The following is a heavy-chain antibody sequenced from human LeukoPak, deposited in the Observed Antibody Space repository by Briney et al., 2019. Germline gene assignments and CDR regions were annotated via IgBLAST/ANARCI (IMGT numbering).Heavy chain of an antibody. CDR2: ISYDGNDK. V-gene: IGHV3-30-3*01. Sequence: GGSLTLSCAASGFTFSIYSLHWVRQAPGKGLEWVAVISYDGNDKYYADSVKGRFTTHRATSKKTMDLQVNSLRAEYTAVYYCLRDGPERSRSYSSGWRAFDVWGQGTMVTVSS. CDR1: GFTFSIYS. J-gene: IGHJ3*01. CDR3: LRDGPERSRSYSSGWRAFDV. D-gene: IGHD3-22*01.